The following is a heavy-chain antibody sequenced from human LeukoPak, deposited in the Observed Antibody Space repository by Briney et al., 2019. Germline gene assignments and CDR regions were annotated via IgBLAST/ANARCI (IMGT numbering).Heavy chain of an antibody. D-gene: IGHD4-23*01. CDR3: VRHDGRSGGTMGALDS. J-gene: IGHJ4*02. V-gene: IGHV4-34*01. CDR1: GGSFSGYY. Sequence: PSETLSLTCAVYGGSFSGYYWSWIRQPPGKGLEWIGEINHSGSTNYNPSLKSRVTISVVTSKDQFTLQLNSVTAADTAVYYCVRHDGRSGGTMGALDSWGQGSLVTVSS. CDR2: INHSGST.